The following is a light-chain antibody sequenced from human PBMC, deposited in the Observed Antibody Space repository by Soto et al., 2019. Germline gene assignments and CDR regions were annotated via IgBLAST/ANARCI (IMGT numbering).Light chain of an antibody. Sequence: EIVLTQSPGTLSLSPGERATLSCRASQSVSGSSLAWYQQKPGQAPRLLIYGASSSATGIPDRFSGSGSGTDFTFTINILEPEDVAVYYCQHYYSTPSSFTFGGGTKVDIK. CDR3: QHYYSTPSSFT. V-gene: IGKV3-20*01. CDR1: QSVSGSS. CDR2: GAS. J-gene: IGKJ4*01.